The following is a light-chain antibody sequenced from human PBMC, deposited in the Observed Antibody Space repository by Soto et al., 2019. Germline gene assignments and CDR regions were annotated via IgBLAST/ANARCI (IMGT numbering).Light chain of an antibody. CDR1: QSISSW. CDR2: DAS. CDR3: QQYNSYPVT. J-gene: IGKJ4*01. Sequence: DIQMTQSPSMLSASVGDRVAITCRASQSISSWLAWYQQKPGKAPKLLIYDASSLESGVPSRFSGSGSGTEFTLTISSLQPDDCATCYCQQYNSYPVTFGGGTKV. V-gene: IGKV1-5*01.